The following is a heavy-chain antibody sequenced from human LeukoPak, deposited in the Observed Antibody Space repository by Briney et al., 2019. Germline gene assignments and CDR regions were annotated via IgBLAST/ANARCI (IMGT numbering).Heavy chain of an antibody. CDR2: IYYSGST. J-gene: IGHJ6*02. V-gene: IGHV4-30-4*01. CDR3: ARDGYYYGSGSNDFFYYYGMDV. D-gene: IGHD3-10*01. Sequence: SQTLSLTCTVSGGSISSGDYYWSWIRQPPGKGLEWIGYIYYSGSTYYNPSLKSRVTISVDTSKNQFSLKLSSVTAADTAVYYCARDGYYYGSGSNDFFYYYGMDVWGQGATVTVSS. CDR1: GGSISSGDYY.